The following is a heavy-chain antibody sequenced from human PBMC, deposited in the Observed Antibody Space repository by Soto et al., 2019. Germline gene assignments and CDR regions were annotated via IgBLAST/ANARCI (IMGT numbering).Heavy chain of an antibody. D-gene: IGHD3-22*01. CDR2: ISDSGSNT. Sequence: EVQLVESGGGLVQPGGSLRLSCAAFGFKISSSSMNWVRQAPGRGLEWVAYISDSGSNTLYADSVKGRFTVSRDTAKNSLYLKMSGLRDEERAVYSGARYYYDSSGYDGMDVWGQGTTVTVSS. J-gene: IGHJ6*02. CDR1: GFKISSSS. V-gene: IGHV3-48*02. CDR3: ARYYYDSSGYDGMDV.